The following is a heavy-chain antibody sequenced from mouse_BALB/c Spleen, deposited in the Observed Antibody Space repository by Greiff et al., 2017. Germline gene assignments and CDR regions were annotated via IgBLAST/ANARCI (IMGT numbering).Heavy chain of an antibody. D-gene: IGHD1-1*01. CDR1: GFTFTDYY. CDR3: ARDHNLYGILYAMDY. J-gene: IGHJ4*01. V-gene: IGHV7-3*02. Sequence: EVKLVESGGGLVQPGGSLRLSCATSGFTFTDYYMSWVRQPPGKALEWLGFIGNKANGYTTEYSASVKGRFTISRDNSQSILYLQMNTLRAEDSATYYCARDHNLYGILYAMDYWGQGTSVTVSS. CDR2: IGNKANGYTT.